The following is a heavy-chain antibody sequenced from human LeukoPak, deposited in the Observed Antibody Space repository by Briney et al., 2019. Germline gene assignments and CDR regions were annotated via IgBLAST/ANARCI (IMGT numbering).Heavy chain of an antibody. CDR2: TYYRSKWYN. CDR1: GDSVSSNSAA. CDR3: ARDRSSSYAFDI. J-gene: IGHJ3*02. V-gene: IGHV6-1*01. Sequence: SPTLSLTCALSGDSVSSNSAAWIWIRQSPARGLEWLGRTYYRSKWYNDYAVSVKSRITINPDTSKNQFSLQLNSVTPEDTAVYYCARDRSSSYAFDIWGQGTMVTVSS. D-gene: IGHD6-13*01.